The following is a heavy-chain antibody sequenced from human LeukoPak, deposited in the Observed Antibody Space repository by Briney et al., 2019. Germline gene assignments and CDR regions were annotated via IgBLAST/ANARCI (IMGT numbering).Heavy chain of an antibody. V-gene: IGHV3-30-3*01. D-gene: IGHD3-22*01. CDR2: ISYDGSNE. CDR3: AKVSYYYDSSGYPLPDDY. J-gene: IGHJ4*02. Sequence: GGSLRLSCAASGFTFRSYAMHWVRQGPGKGLEWVAVISYDGSNEDYTDSVKGRFIISRDDSKNTMSLQMNSLRVDDTAVYYCAKVSYYYDSSGYPLPDDYWGQGTLVTVSS. CDR1: GFTFRSYA.